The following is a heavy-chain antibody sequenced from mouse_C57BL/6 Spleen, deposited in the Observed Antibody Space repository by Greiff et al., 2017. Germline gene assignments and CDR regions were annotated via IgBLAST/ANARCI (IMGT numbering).Heavy chain of an antibody. J-gene: IGHJ1*03. CDR3: TRRATVVARYFDV. CDR2: IRLKSDNYAT. CDR1: GFTFSNYW. V-gene: IGHV6-3*01. Sequence: EVMLVESGGGLVQPGGSMKLSCVASGFTFSNYWMNWVRQSPEKGLEWVAQIRLKSDNYATHYAESVKGRFTISRDESKSSVYLQMNNLRAEDTGIYYCTRRATVVARYFDVWGTGTTVTVSS. D-gene: IGHD1-1*01.